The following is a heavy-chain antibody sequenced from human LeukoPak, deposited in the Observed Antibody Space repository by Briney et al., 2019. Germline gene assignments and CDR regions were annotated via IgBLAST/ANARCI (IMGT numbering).Heavy chain of an antibody. D-gene: IGHD3-10*01. Sequence: ASVKVSCKASGYTFTNYGISWVRQAPGKGLEWMGWINAYNGNTNYAQKLQGRVTMTTDTSTSTAYMELRRLRSDDTALYYCARDVGHIWFGEMLWDWFDPWGQGTLVTVSS. CDR1: GYTFTNYG. CDR2: INAYNGNT. J-gene: IGHJ5*02. V-gene: IGHV1-18*01. CDR3: ARDVGHIWFGEMLWDWFDP.